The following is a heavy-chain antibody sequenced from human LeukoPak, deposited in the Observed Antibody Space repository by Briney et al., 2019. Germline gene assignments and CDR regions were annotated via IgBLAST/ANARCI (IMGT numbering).Heavy chain of an antibody. J-gene: IGHJ4*02. V-gene: IGHV1-46*03. CDR3: ARDAHYCSGGSCPLDY. CDR2: INPSGGST. Sequence: GASVKVSCKASGYTFTSYYMHWVRQAPGQGLEWMGIINPSGGSTSYAQKFKGRVTMTRDKSTSGVYMELSRLRSEDTAVYYCARDAHYCSGGSCPLDYWGQGTLVTVSS. CDR1: GYTFTSYY. D-gene: IGHD2-15*01.